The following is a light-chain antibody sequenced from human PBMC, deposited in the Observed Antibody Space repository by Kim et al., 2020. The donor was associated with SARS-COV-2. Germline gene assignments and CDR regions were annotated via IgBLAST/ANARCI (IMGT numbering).Light chain of an antibody. CDR3: SSYTSSITVV. CDR1: SRVLGSYNR. J-gene: IGLJ3*02. Sequence: GQSITLARTGNSRVLGSYNRVSWYPQPPGKAPKPMVYDVSNRPSGVSNRFSGSKSGHPGSLTISGPQAEDEADYYCSSYTSSITVVFGGGTQLTVL. V-gene: IGLV2-14*02. CDR2: DVS.